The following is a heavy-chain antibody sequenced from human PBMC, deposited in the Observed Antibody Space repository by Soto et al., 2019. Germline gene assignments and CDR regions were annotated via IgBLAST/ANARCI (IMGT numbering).Heavy chain of an antibody. CDR3: ASSTSPINWFDP. CDR1: GGSISSGGYY. V-gene: IGHV4-31*03. J-gene: IGHJ5*02. Sequence: SETLSLTCTVSGGSISSGGYYWSWIRQHPGKGLEWIGYIYYSGSTYYNPSLKSRVTISVDTSKNQFSLKLSSVTAADTAVYYCASSTSPINWFDPWGQGTLVTVSS. D-gene: IGHD2-2*01. CDR2: IYYSGST.